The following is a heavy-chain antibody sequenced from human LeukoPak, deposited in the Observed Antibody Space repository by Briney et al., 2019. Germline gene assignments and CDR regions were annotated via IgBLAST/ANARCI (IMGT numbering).Heavy chain of an antibody. D-gene: IGHD3-10*01. J-gene: IGHJ5*02. V-gene: IGHV2-5*01. CDR2: IYWYEDK. Sequence: SGPTLGHPTQTPTLTCTFSGFALSTRAVGVGWIRQPPGKALEWLALIYWYEDKRYSPSMQSRLTITKDTSKNQVVLTMTSMDPVDTATYCSTLRPTVLWFGELINNWFDPWGQGTLFTVSS. CDR1: GFALSTRAVG. CDR3: TLRPTVLWFGELINNWFDP.